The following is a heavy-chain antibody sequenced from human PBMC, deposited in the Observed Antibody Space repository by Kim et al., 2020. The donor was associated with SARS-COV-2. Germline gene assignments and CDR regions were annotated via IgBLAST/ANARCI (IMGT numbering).Heavy chain of an antibody. CDR3: ARRGMGYDSSGL. V-gene: IGHV4-4*02. J-gene: IGHJ4*02. D-gene: IGHD3-22*01. Sequence: SYNPSLKSRVTISVAKSNNQVSLELSSVTAADTAVYYCARRGMGYDSSGLWGQGTLVTVSS.